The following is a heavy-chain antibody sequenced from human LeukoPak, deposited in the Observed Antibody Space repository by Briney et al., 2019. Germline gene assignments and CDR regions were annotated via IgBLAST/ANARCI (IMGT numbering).Heavy chain of an antibody. D-gene: IGHD3-9*01. CDR2: LYSGGGA. J-gene: IGHJ3*02. CDR3: ARGKTSDDIIEDAFDI. CDR1: GFSVNTNY. Sequence: GGSLRLSCAASGFSVNTNYMTWVRQAPGKGLEWVSVLYSGGGAYYADSVKDRFTISRDYSQNTLLLQMNSLRAEDTTLYYCARGKTSDDIIEDAFDIWGQGTMVAVSS. V-gene: IGHV3-66*01.